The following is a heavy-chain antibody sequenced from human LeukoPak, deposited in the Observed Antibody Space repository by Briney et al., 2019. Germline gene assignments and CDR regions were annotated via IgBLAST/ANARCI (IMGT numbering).Heavy chain of an antibody. Sequence: SQTLSLTCTVSGGSISSGGYYWSWIRQHPGKGLEWIGYIYYSGSTYYNPSLKSRVTISVDTSKNQFSLKLSSVTAADTAVYYCAREMPSSRSIYYYGSGSHRRYNWFDPWGQGTLVTVSS. CDR2: IYYSGST. J-gene: IGHJ5*02. D-gene: IGHD3-10*01. V-gene: IGHV4-31*03. CDR1: GGSISSGGYY. CDR3: AREMPSSRSIYYYGSGSHRRYNWFDP.